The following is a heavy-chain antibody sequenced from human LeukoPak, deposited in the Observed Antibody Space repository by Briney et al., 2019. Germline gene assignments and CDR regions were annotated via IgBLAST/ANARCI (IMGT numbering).Heavy chain of an antibody. CDR2: VNPNSGGT. V-gene: IGHV1-2*02. D-gene: IGHD3-10*01. CDR1: GYTFTGYY. CDR3: ARRSQGSWFDP. J-gene: IGHJ5*02. Sequence: ASVKVSCKASGYTFTGYYMHWVRQAPGQGLEWMGWVNPNSGGTNYARKFQGRVTMTRDTSISTAYMELSRLRSDDTAVYYCARRSQGSWFDPWGQGTLVAVSS.